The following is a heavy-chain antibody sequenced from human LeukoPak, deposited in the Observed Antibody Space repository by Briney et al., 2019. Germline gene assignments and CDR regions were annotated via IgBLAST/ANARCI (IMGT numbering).Heavy chain of an antibody. D-gene: IGHD6-19*01. CDR3: GKLQWLVRYLGDACDI. CDR1: GFTFSSYA. V-gene: IGHV3-23*01. J-gene: IGHJ3*02. CDR2: ISGSGGST. Sequence: GGSLRLSCAASGFTFSSYAMSWVRQAPGKGLEWVSAISGSGGSTYYADSVKGRFTISRDNSKNTLYLQMNSLRAEDTAVYYCGKLQWLVRYLGDACDIWGQGTMVTASS.